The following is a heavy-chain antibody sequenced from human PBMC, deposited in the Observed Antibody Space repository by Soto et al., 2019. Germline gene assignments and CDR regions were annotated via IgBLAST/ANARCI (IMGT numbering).Heavy chain of an antibody. CDR1: GGSISSSSYY. J-gene: IGHJ4*02. Sequence: SETLSLTCTVSGGSISSSSYYWGWIRQPPGKGLEWIGSIYYSGSTYYNPSLKSRVTISVDTSKNQFSLKLSSVTAADTAVYYCASQGASYYDSLYWGQGTLVTVSS. V-gene: IGHV4-39*01. CDR3: ASQGASYYDSLY. CDR2: IYYSGST. D-gene: IGHD3-22*01.